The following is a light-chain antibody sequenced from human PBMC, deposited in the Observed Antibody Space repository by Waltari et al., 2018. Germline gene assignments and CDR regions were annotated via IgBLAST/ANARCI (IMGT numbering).Light chain of an antibody. Sequence: DIVMTQSPDSLAVALGERATINSQSSQSVLLTSTNKNYLNWYQQKPGQPPKMLIYWASTRESGVPDRFSGSGSGTDFTLTISSLQAEDVAVYYCQHYHSIPRTFGQGTKVEIK. V-gene: IGKV4-1*01. CDR1: QSVLLTSTNKNY. CDR2: WAS. CDR3: QHYHSIPRT. J-gene: IGKJ1*01.